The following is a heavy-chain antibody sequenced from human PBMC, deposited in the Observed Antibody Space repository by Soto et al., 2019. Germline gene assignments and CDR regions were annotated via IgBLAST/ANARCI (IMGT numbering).Heavy chain of an antibody. CDR2: ISGSGGST. CDR1: GFTFSSYA. V-gene: IGHV3-23*01. J-gene: IGHJ4*02. CDR3: AKEGLYSSSWYDFDY. D-gene: IGHD6-13*01. Sequence: PGGSLRLSCAASGFTFSSYAMSWVRQAPGKGLEWVSAISGSGGSTYYADSVRGRFTISRDNSKNTLYLQMNSLRAEDTAVYYCAKEGLYSSSWYDFDYWGQGTLVTVSS.